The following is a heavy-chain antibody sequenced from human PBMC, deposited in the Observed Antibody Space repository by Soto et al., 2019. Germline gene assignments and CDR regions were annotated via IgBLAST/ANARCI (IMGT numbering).Heavy chain of an antibody. J-gene: IGHJ5*02. CDR3: SRDGRARRGGNWFDP. V-gene: IGHV4-30-4*01. Sequence: SETISFTRSVSCGSISRGGYCWSWIRQPPGKGLEWIGYIYXRGSPYYNPSLKSRVTISVDTSKNKFSLKLSSVTAADTDVYYWSRDGRARRGGNWFDPWGEGTLVTVSS. D-gene: IGHD3-10*01. CDR2: IYXRGSP. CDR1: CGSISRGGYC.